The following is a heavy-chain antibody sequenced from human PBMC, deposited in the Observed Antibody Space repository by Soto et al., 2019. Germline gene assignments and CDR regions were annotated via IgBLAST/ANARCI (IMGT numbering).Heavy chain of an antibody. V-gene: IGHV4-31*03. Sequence: SGTLSLTCFVSGGSTSRGGFYWSGIRQHPGKGLEWIGYIYYSGISYYIPSLKSRVSISLDTSRNQFSMTLNSVIAANTAFYSCARNGSTCGMDVWGQGATVTVSS. CDR1: GGSTSRGGFY. J-gene: IGHJ6*02. CDR3: ARNGSTCGMDV. D-gene: IGHD1-1*01. CDR2: IYYSGIS.